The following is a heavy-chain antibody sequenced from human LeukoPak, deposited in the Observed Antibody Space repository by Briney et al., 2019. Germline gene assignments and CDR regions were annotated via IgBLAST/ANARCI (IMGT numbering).Heavy chain of an antibody. Sequence: GGSLRLSCAASGFTFSSYGMHWVRQAPGKGQEWVAVIWYDGSNKYYADSVKGRFTISRDNSKNTLYLQMNSLRAEDTAVYYCAREVLLWFGKPDRDAFDIWGQGTMVTVSS. V-gene: IGHV3-33*01. CDR3: AREVLLWFGKPDRDAFDI. J-gene: IGHJ3*02. CDR2: IWYDGSNK. D-gene: IGHD3-10*01. CDR1: GFTFSSYG.